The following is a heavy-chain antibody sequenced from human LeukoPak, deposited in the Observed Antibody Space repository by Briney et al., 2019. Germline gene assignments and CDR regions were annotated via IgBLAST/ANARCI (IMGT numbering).Heavy chain of an antibody. V-gene: IGHV3-30-3*01. CDR2: ISNDGSNK. CDR1: GFTFSSYA. J-gene: IGHJ4*02. CDR3: ARSTYFDY. Sequence: PGGSLRLSCAASGFTFSSYAMHWVRRDPAKGLEWVAVISNDGSNKYYADSVKGRFTISRDNSKNTLYLQMNSLRAEDTAVYYCARSTYFDYWGQGTLVTVSS.